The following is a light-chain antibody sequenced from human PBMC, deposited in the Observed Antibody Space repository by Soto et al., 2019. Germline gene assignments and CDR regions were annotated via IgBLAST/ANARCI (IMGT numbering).Light chain of an antibody. V-gene: IGKV2D-29*01. CDR2: DVS. CDR3: MQRTHVPIT. Sequence: DIVMTQSPLSLPVTPGEPASISCRSSQSLLYSDGKTYLYWYLQRPGQPPQLLIYDVSNRFSGVPDRFSGSGSGTDFTLKISRVEAEDVGVYYCMQRTHVPITFGQGTRLENK. CDR1: QSLLYSDGKTY. J-gene: IGKJ5*01.